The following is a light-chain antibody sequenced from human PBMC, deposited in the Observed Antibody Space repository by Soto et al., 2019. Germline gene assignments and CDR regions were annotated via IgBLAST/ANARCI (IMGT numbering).Light chain of an antibody. CDR3: QHYNSYSDA. V-gene: IGKV1-5*03. J-gene: IGKJ1*01. CDR2: KAS. Sequence: DIQMTQSPSTLSGSVGDRVTITCRASQTISSWLAWYQQKPGKAPKLLIYKASTLKSGVPSRFSGSGSGTEFTLTISSLQPDDFATYYCQHYNSYSDAFGQGTKVVLK. CDR1: QTISSW.